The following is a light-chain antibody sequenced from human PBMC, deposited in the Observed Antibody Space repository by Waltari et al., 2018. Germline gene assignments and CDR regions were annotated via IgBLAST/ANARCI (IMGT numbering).Light chain of an antibody. CDR2: GTS. Sequence: EIVLTQSPGTLSLSPGERATLSCRASQSVTSISVTWYQQKFGQAPRLLNYGTSSRATGIPDWFSGRGSGTDFTLTISRLEPEDFAVYYCQQYDGEVVTFGGGTKVEI. CDR3: QQYDGEVVT. J-gene: IGKJ4*01. CDR1: QSVTSIS. V-gene: IGKV3-20*01.